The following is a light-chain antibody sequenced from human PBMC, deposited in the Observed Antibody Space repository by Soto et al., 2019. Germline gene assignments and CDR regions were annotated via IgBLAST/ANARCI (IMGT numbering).Light chain of an antibody. J-gene: IGLJ2*01. CDR2: EVS. V-gene: IGLV2-18*02. CDR1: SSDVGNYNR. CDR3: SSYTSSSTYVV. Sequence: QSALTQPPSVSGSPGQPVTISCTGTSSDVGNYNRVSWYQQPPGTAPKLMIYEVSNRPSGVPDRFSGSKSGNTASLTISGLQAEDEADYYCSSYTSSSTYVVFGGGTKLTVL.